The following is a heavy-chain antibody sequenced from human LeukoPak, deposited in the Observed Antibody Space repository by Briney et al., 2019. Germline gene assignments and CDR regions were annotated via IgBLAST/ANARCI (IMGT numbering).Heavy chain of an antibody. CDR3: AVKYVYYFDY. CDR2: IYSGGST. V-gene: IGHV3-53*04. J-gene: IGHJ4*02. CDR1: GFTVSSNY. Sequence: GGSLRLSCAASGFTVSSNYMSWVRQAPGKGLEWVSVIYSGGSTYYADSVKSRFTIPRHNSKNTLYLQMNSLKAEGPAVYYCAVKYVYYFDYWGQGTLVTVSS. D-gene: IGHD3-16*01.